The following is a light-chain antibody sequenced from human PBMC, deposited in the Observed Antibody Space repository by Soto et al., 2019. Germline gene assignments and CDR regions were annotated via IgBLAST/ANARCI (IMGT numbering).Light chain of an antibody. CDR2: EGS. CDR3: SSYTTSSTPYV. J-gene: IGLJ1*01. V-gene: IGLV2-14*01. CDR1: SSDVGGYNY. Sequence: QSVLTQPASVSGSPGQSVTISCSGTSSDVGGYNYVSWYQQHPGKAPKLLIYEGSNRPSGVSNRFSGSKSASTASLTISGLQPEDEAEYYCSSYTTSSTPYVFGAGTKVTVL.